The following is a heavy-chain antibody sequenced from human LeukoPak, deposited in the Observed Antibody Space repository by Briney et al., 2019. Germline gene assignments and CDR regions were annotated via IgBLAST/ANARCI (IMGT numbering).Heavy chain of an antibody. V-gene: IGHV3-23*01. CDR2: ISGSGDNT. D-gene: IGHD3-9*01. Sequence: GSLRLSCAASGFTFSSYAMSWVRQAPGQGLEWVSAISGSGDNTYYADPVKGRFTISRDSSKNTLYLQMHSLRAEDTAVYFCAKGRVLRYFDWSHWGQGTLVTVSS. CDR1: GFTFSSYA. CDR3: AKGRVLRYFDWSH. J-gene: IGHJ4*02.